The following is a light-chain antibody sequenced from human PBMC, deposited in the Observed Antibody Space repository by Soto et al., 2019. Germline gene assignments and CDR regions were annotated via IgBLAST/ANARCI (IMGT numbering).Light chain of an antibody. J-gene: IGKJ4*01. CDR2: LAS. CDR1: RGISNF. Sequence: DIQMTQSPSSLSASVGDRVTITCRASRGISNFLAWYQQKPGKVPKLLIYLASTLQSGVPSRFSGSGSGTDFTLTISSLQPEDGATYYCQKYNSAPLTFGGGIKVEIK. CDR3: QKYNSAPLT. V-gene: IGKV1-27*01.